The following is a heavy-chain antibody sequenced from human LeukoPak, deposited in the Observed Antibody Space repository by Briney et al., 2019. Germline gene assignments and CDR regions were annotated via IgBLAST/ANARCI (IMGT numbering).Heavy chain of an antibody. CDR1: GFTFSSYS. CDR3: ARDVSGYYEYYFDY. D-gene: IGHD3-22*01. Sequence: PGGSLRLSCAASGFTFSSYSMNWVRQAPGRGLEWVSYISSSSSTIYYADSVKGRFTISRDNAENSLYLQMSSLRAEDTAVYYCARDVSGYYEYYFDYWGQGTLVTVSS. V-gene: IGHV3-48*01. CDR2: ISSSSSTI. J-gene: IGHJ4*02.